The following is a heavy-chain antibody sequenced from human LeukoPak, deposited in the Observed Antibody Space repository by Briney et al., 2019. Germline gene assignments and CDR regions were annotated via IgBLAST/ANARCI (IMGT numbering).Heavy chain of an antibody. CDR1: GGSITSYY. CDR2: IFYSGST. Sequence: SETLSLTCTVSGGSITSYYWSWIRQPPGKGLEWIGYIFYSGSTNYNPSLKSRVTISVDTSRNQFSLQLSSVTAADTAVYYCARGLGRYSSSWYVHRKFDPWGQGTLVTVSS. D-gene: IGHD6-13*01. CDR3: ARGLGRYSSSWYVHRKFDP. J-gene: IGHJ5*02. V-gene: IGHV4-59*01.